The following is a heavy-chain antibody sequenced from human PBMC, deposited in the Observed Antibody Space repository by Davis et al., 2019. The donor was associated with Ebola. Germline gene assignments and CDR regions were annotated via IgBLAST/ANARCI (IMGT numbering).Heavy chain of an antibody. D-gene: IGHD3-10*01. Sequence: SETLSLTCTVSGGSISSSTHYWSWMRQPPGKGLEWIGEIYHSGTTNYNPSLKSRVTISVYKSKNQFSLKLSSVTAADTAVYYCAKAMVTMVSFAFDIWGQGTVVTVSS. CDR2: IYHSGTT. J-gene: IGHJ3*02. CDR1: GGSISSSTHY. V-gene: IGHV4-39*07. CDR3: AKAMVTMVSFAFDI.